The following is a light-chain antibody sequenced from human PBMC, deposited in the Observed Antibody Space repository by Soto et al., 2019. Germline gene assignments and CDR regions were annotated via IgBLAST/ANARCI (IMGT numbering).Light chain of an antibody. CDR3: SSYAGSNNLYV. CDR2: EVT. Sequence: SALTQPPSASGSPGQSVTISCTGTSSDVGGYSYVSWYQRHPGKAPKLMIYEVTKRPSGVPDRFSGSKSGNTASLTVSGLQAEDEADYYCSSYAGSNNLYVFGTGTKVTVL. V-gene: IGLV2-8*01. J-gene: IGLJ1*01. CDR1: SSDVGGYSY.